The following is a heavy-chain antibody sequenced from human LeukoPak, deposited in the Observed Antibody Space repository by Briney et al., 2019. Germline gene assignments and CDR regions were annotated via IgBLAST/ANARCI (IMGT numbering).Heavy chain of an antibody. V-gene: IGHV3-23*01. CDR3: AKERSSTFLPVDS. D-gene: IGHD6-13*01. Sequence: PGGSLRLSCAASGFTFSSYAMTWVRQAPGKGQEWVSSITGSGGSTYYADSVKGRFTISRDNSKNTLYLQMNNLRADDSALYYCAKERSSTFLPVDSWGQGTLVTVSS. J-gene: IGHJ4*02. CDR1: GFTFSSYA. CDR2: ITGSGGST.